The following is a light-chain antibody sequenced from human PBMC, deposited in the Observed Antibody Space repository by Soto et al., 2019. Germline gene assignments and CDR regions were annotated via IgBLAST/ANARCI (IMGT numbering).Light chain of an antibody. Sequence: EIVLTQSPATLSLSPGERATLSCRASQSVSSYLAWYQQKPGQAPRLLIYDASNRATGIPARFSGSGSGTDFTLTISSLAPEAFAVYSCQQRSNWPPYTFGQGTKLEIK. CDR2: DAS. CDR3: QQRSNWPPYT. J-gene: IGKJ2*01. V-gene: IGKV3-11*01. CDR1: QSVSSY.